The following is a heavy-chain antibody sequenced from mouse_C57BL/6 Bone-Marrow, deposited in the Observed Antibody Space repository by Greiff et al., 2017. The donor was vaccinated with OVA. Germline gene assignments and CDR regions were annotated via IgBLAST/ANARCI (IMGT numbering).Heavy chain of an antibody. CDR3: ARLYYSNYDYYAMDY. V-gene: IGHV1-82*01. Sequence: QVQLQQSGPELVKPGASVKISCKASGYAFSSSWMNWVKQRPGKGLEWIGRIYPGDGDTNYNGKFKGKATLTAYKSSSTAYMQLSSLTSEDSAVYFCARLYYSNYDYYAMDYWGQGTSVTVSS. CDR1: GYAFSSSW. CDR2: IYPGDGDT. D-gene: IGHD2-5*01. J-gene: IGHJ4*01.